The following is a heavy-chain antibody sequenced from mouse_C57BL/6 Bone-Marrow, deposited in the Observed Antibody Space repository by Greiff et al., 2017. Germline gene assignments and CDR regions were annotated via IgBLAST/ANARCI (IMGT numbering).Heavy chain of an antibody. CDR2: IRNKANGYTT. J-gene: IGHJ4*01. D-gene: IGHD5-1*01. CDR1: GFTFTDYY. Sequence: EVKLVESGGGLVQPGGSLSLSCAASGFTFTDYYMSWVRQPPGKALEWLGFIRNKANGYTTEYSASVKGRFTISRDNSQSILYLQMNALRAEDSATYYCASSLPSLAMDYWGQGTSVTVSS. V-gene: IGHV7-3*01. CDR3: ASSLPSLAMDY.